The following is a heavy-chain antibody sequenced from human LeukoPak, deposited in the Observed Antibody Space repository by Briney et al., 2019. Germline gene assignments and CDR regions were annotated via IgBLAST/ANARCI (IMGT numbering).Heavy chain of an antibody. CDR1: GYSFTSYW. J-gene: IGHJ6*02. D-gene: IGHD6-13*01. CDR3: ARPLPLDAAGTDYYGMDV. V-gene: IGHV5-51*01. CDR2: IYPGDSDT. Sequence: GESLKISCKGSGYSFTSYWIGWVRQMPGKGLEWMGIIYPGDSDTRYSPSFQGQVTISADKSISTAYLQWSSLKASDTAMYYCARPLPLDAAGTDYYGMDVWGQGTTVTVSS.